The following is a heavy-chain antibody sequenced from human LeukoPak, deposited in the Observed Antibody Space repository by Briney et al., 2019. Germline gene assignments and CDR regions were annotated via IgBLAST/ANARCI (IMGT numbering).Heavy chain of an antibody. Sequence: PGGSLRLSCAASNFIFSEYAMDWVRQTPGKGLEWVSAISASASNTYYADSVKGRFLISRDNSKQTVYLQMDSLRVDDTAVYFCAKSPYYDSSGDAFEVWGQGTMVTVSS. CDR2: ISASASNT. V-gene: IGHV3-23*01. CDR3: AKSPYYDSSGDAFEV. J-gene: IGHJ3*01. D-gene: IGHD3-22*01. CDR1: NFIFSEYA.